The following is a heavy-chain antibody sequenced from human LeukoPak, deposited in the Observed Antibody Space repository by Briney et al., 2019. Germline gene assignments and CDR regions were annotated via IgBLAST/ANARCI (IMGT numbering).Heavy chain of an antibody. CDR2: IRYDGSNK. J-gene: IGHJ4*02. V-gene: IGHV3-30*02. CDR3: ASGLVRGVVVRY. CDR1: GFTFSTYG. D-gene: IGHD3-10*01. Sequence: GSLRLSCTASGFTFSTYGMHWVRQAPGKGLEWVTFIRYDGSNKDYADSVMGRFTISRDNSKNTLYLQMNSLRAEDTAVYYCASGLVRGVVVRYWGQGTLVTGSS.